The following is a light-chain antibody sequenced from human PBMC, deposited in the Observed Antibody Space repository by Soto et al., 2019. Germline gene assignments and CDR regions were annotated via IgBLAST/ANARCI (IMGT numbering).Light chain of an antibody. J-gene: IGKJ5*01. V-gene: IGKV3-20*01. CDR2: GAS. Sequence: EIVLTQSPGTLSLSPGGRATLSCRASQSVSRRLAWYQHRPGQSPRLLISGASMRASGVPVRFSGSGSGTDFTLTISRLVPEDFAVYYCQHYGETPITFGLGTRLEV. CDR1: QSVSRR. CDR3: QHYGETPIT.